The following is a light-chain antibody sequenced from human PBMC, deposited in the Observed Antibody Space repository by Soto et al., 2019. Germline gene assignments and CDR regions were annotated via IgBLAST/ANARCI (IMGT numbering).Light chain of an antibody. Sequence: DIQMTQSPSTLSASVGDRVAITCRASQSINNLLVWYQQKPGKAPKLLIYKASRLESGVPSRFSGSGSGTEFTLTISSLQPDDFAPYYCQQYYSYLWTFGQGTKVEIK. CDR3: QQYYSYLWT. V-gene: IGKV1-5*03. CDR1: QSINNL. J-gene: IGKJ1*01. CDR2: KAS.